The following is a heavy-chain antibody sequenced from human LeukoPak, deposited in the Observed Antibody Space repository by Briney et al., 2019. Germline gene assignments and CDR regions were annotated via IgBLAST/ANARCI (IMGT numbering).Heavy chain of an antibody. CDR3: ARIFNYYDSSGYYYRNGWFDP. CDR2: INPNSGGT. CDR1: GYTFTGYY. J-gene: IGHJ5*02. Sequence: SVTVSCKASGYTFTGYYMHWVRQAPGQGLEWMGWINPNSGGTNYAQKFQGRVTMTRDTSISTAYMELSRLRPDDTAVYYCARIFNYYDSSGYYYRNGWFDPWGQETLDTVSS. V-gene: IGHV1-2*02. D-gene: IGHD3-22*01.